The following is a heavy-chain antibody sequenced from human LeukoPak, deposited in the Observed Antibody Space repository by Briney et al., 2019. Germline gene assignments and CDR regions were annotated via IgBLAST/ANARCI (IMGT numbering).Heavy chain of an antibody. CDR1: GGTFSSYA. D-gene: IGHD4-23*01. CDR3: ARLYGGNTNYYYGMDV. V-gene: IGHV1-69*04. CDR2: IIPILGIA. Sequence: GASVKVSCKASGGTFSSYAISWVRQAPGQGLEWMGRIIPILGIANYAQKFQGRVTITADKSTSTAYMEPSSLRSEDTAVYYCARLYGGNTNYYYGMDVWGQGTTVTVS. J-gene: IGHJ6*02.